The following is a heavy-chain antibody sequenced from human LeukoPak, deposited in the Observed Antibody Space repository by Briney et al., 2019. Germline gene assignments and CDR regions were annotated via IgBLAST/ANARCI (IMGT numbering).Heavy chain of an antibody. CDR2: IYYSGST. V-gene: IGHV4-39*01. Sequence: SETLSLTCTVSGGSISSSSYYWGWIRQPPGKGLEWIGSIYYSGSTYYNPSLKSRVTISVDTSKNQFSLKLSSVTAADTAVYYCARAGYYDSSGSHYWGQGTLVTVSS. CDR3: ARAGYYDSSGSHY. J-gene: IGHJ4*02. D-gene: IGHD3-22*01. CDR1: GGSISSSSYY.